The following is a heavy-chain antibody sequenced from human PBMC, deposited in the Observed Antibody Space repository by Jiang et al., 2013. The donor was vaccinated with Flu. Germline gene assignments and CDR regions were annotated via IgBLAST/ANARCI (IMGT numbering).Heavy chain of an antibody. V-gene: IGHV2-5*01. J-gene: IGHJ4*02. CDR3: AHRRNSNYGDY. CDR2: IYWNDDK. CDR1: GFSLSTSGVG. Sequence: KPTQTLTLTCTFSGFSLSTSGVGVGWIRQPPGKALEWLALIYWNDDKRYSPSLKSRLTITKDTSKNQVVLTMTNMDPVDTATYYCAHRRNSNYGDYWGQGTLVTVSS. D-gene: IGHD4-11*01.